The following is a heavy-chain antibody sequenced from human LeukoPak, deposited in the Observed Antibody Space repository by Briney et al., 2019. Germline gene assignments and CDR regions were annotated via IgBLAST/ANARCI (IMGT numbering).Heavy chain of an antibody. J-gene: IGHJ4*02. CDR3: AREGEMATILYYFDY. CDR2: ISSSSSYI. Sequence: GSLRLSCAASGFTFSSYSMNWVRQAPGKGLEWVSSISSSSSYIYYADSVKGRFTTSRDNAKNSLYLQMNSLRAEDTAVYYCAREGEMATILYYFDYWGQGTLVTVSS. V-gene: IGHV3-21*01. D-gene: IGHD5-24*01. CDR1: GFTFSSYS.